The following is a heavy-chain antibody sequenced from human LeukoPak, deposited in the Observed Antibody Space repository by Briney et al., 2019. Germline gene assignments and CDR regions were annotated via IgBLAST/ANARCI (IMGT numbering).Heavy chain of an antibody. J-gene: IGHJ3*02. CDR2: IYPGDSDT. V-gene: IGHV5-51*01. D-gene: IGHD6-19*01. Sequence: GESLKTSCKGSGYSFTSYWIGWVRQMPGKGLEWMGIIYPGDSDTRYSPSFQGQVTISADKSISTAYLQWSSLKASDTAMYYCATQDSSGWYPLNAFDIWGQGTMVTVSS. CDR3: ATQDSSGWYPLNAFDI. CDR1: GYSFTSYW.